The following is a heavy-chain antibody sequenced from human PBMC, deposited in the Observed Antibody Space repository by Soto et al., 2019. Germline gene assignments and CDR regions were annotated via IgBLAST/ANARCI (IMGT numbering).Heavy chain of an antibody. D-gene: IGHD4-17*01. CDR2: ISSSGTYI. Sequence: PGGSLRLSCASSGFTFISYTMHWVRQSPGKGLEWVSSISSSGTYIYYTDSVKGRFIISRDNAKNSLYLQMNSLRAEDTAVYYCARDLLTTVTTFGIWGQGTVVTVSS. CDR3: ARDLLTTVTTFGI. CDR1: GFTFISYT. J-gene: IGHJ3*02. V-gene: IGHV3-21*01.